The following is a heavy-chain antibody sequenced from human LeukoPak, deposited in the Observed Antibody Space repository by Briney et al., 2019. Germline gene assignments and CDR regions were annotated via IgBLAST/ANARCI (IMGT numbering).Heavy chain of an antibody. V-gene: IGHV3-33*06. J-gene: IGHJ4*02. CDR1: GFTFSSYE. CDR3: AKAGLSFWVQLAFYFDY. Sequence: GGSLRLSCGASGFTFSSYEMNWVRQAPGKGLEWVAVIWYDGSNKYYADSVKGRFTISRDNSKNTLYLQMNSLRAEDTAVYYCAKAGLSFWVQLAFYFDYWGQGTLVTVSS. D-gene: IGHD5-18*01. CDR2: IWYDGSNK.